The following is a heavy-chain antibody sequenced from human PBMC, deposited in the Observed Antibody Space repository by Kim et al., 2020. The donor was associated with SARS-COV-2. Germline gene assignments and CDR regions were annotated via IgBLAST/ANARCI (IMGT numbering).Heavy chain of an antibody. CDR2: ISGDGSIA. CDR3: SRPPFSGTSALAY. J-gene: IGHJ4*02. CDR1: GFTFSDFW. Sequence: GGSLRLSCTASGFTFSDFWMHWVRQVPGEGLVWVARISGDGSIADYADSVKGRFTISRDNAYNTMHLQMNSLKVEDMAVYYCSRPPFSGTSALAYWGQGTQVTVSS. D-gene: IGHD3-3*02. V-gene: IGHV3-74*01.